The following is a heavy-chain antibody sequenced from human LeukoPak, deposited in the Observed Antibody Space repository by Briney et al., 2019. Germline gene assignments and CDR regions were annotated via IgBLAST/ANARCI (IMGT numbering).Heavy chain of an antibody. D-gene: IGHD6-19*01. V-gene: IGHV1-2*02. CDR3: ARDQWLYSSGWYGY. J-gene: IGHJ4*02. Sequence: ASVKVSCKDSGYTFTGYYMHWVRQAPGQGLEWMGRINPNSGGTNYAQKFQGRVTMTRDTSTSTAYMELSRLRSDDTAVYYCARDQWLYSSGWYGYWGQGTLVTVSS. CDR2: INPNSGGT. CDR1: GYTFTGYY.